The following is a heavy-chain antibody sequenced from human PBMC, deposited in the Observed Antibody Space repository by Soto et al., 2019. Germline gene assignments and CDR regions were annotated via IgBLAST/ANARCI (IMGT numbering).Heavy chain of an antibody. V-gene: IGHV1-3*01. CDR2: INAGYGNT. Sequence: ASVKVSCKASGYTFSSYAMHWVRQAPGQRLELMGWINAGYGNTKSSQKFQDRVTISRXXXXXXAXMXLTXXXSEDTAVYYCARDTGDGTFDFWGQGTLVTVSS. J-gene: IGHJ4*02. CDR1: GYTFSSYA. CDR3: ARDTGDGTFDF. D-gene: IGHD7-27*01.